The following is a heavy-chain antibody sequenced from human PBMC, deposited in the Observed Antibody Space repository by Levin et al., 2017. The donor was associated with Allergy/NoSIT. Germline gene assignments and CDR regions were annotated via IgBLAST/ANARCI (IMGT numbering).Heavy chain of an antibody. CDR3: ARVAGYSYGYYFDY. Sequence: PSETLSLTCAVSGGSISSGGYSWSWIRQPPGKGLEWIGNIYLSGSTNDNPSLKSRVTRSVDRSKNQFSLKLSYVTAADTAVYYCARVAGYSYGYYFDYWGPGTLVTVSS. CDR1: GGSISSGGYS. D-gene: IGHD5-18*01. CDR2: IYLSGST. J-gene: IGHJ4*02. V-gene: IGHV4-30-2*01.